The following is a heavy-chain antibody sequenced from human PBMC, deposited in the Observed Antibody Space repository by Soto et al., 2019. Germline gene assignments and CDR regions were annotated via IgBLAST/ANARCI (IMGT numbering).Heavy chain of an antibody. V-gene: IGHV3-7*01. J-gene: IGHJ6*03. CDR3: ARGDYAYYYYMDV. CDR1: GFTFSSYW. CDR2: IKQDGSEK. D-gene: IGHD4-17*01. Sequence: GGSLRLSCAASGFTFSSYWMSWVRQAPGKGLEWVANIKQDGSEKYYVDSVKGRFTISRDNAKNSLYLQMNSLRAEDTAVYYCARGDYAYYYYMDVWGKGTTVTVSS.